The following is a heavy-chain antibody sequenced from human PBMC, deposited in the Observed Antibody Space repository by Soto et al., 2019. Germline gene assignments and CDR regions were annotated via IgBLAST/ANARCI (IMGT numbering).Heavy chain of an antibody. V-gene: IGHV3-53*01. Sequence: GGSLRLSCAASGFTVGNNYMSWVRQSPGKGLEWVSLIYSTGTTKYADSVKGRFTVSRDNAKNTLYLQMNSLRAEDTAVYYCAKDGRGSGSHYNSFGYWGQGTLVTVSS. CDR1: GFTVGNNY. CDR2: IYSTGTT. CDR3: AKDGRGSGSHYNSFGY. D-gene: IGHD3-10*01. J-gene: IGHJ4*02.